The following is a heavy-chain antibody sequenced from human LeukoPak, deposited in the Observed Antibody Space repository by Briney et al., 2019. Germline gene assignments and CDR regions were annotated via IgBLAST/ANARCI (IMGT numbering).Heavy chain of an antibody. CDR2: IYYSGST. D-gene: IGHD3-22*01. CDR3: ARVNYYGSSGTLEN. CDR1: GGSISSSSYY. V-gene: IGHV4-39*01. J-gene: IGHJ4*02. Sequence: SETLSLTCTVSGGSISSSSYYWGWIRQPPGKGLEWIGSIYYSGSTYYNPSLKSRVTISVDTSKNQFSLKLSSVTAADTAVYYCARVNYYGSSGTLENWGQGTLVTVSS.